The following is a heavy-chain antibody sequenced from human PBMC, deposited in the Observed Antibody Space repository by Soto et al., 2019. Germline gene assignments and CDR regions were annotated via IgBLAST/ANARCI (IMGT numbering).Heavy chain of an antibody. CDR2: IYFSGST. CDR1: GASISSGGYY. Sequence: QVQLQESGPGLVKPSQTLSLTCAVSGASISSGGYYWSWIHQHPGKGLEWIGYIYFSGSTYYNPSLKSRVTISVDTSKNQFSLNLISVTAADTGVYCCARAALTGLNFDYWGQGTLVTVSS. V-gene: IGHV4-31*11. D-gene: IGHD3-9*01. J-gene: IGHJ4*02. CDR3: ARAALTGLNFDY.